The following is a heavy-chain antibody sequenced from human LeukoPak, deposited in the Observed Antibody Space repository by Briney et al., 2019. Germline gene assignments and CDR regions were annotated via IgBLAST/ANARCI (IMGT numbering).Heavy chain of an antibody. Sequence: GRSLRLSCAASGFTFSSYAMHWVRQAPGKGLEWVAVISYDGSNKYYADSVKGRFTISRDNSKNTLYLQMNSLRAEDTAVYYCARRTSSSWPYYFDYWGQGTLVTVSS. V-gene: IGHV3-30*04. J-gene: IGHJ4*02. D-gene: IGHD6-13*01. CDR2: ISYDGSNK. CDR3: ARRTSSSWPYYFDY. CDR1: GFTFSSYA.